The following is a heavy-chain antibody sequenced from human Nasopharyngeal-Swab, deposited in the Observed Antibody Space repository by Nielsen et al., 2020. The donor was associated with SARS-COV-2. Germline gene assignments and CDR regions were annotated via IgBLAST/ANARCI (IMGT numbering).Heavy chain of an antibody. CDR3: ARNPGVVLEYGWFDP. CDR2: IIPIFGTA. J-gene: IGHJ5*02. CDR1: GGTFSSYA. V-gene: IGHV1-69*13. Sequence: SVKVSCKASGGTFSSYAISWVRQAPGQGLEWMGGIIPIFGTANYTQKFQGRVTITADESTSTAYMELSSLRSEDTAVYYCARNPGVVLEYGWFDPWGQGTLVTVSS. D-gene: IGHD3-3*01.